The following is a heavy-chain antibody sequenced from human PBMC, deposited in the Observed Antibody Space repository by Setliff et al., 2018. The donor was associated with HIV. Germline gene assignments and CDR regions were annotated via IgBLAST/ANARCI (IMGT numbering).Heavy chain of an antibody. D-gene: IGHD3-9*01. CDR1: GYKFTGHH. CDR2: INPNMGDT. CDR3: ARQDIPTGYYLFDY. J-gene: IGHJ4*02. Sequence: ASVKVSCKASGYKFTGHHIQWMRQAPGQGLEWMGRINPNMGDTQYAQKFQGRIIMTRDTSINTVYMELSSLASDDTALYYCARQDIPTGYYLFDYWGQGTQVTVPS. V-gene: IGHV1-2*06.